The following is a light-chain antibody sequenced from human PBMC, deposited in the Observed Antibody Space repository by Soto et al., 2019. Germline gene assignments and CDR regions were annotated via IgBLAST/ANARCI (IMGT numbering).Light chain of an antibody. Sequence: EIVLTQSPGTLSLSPGERATLSCRASQSVTNNQFAWFRQKPGQAPRLLIWGVSNRATGIPDRFSGSGSGTDFTLTISSLQPEDFAVYFCQQYHNWPPITFGQGTRLEIK. CDR3: QQYHNWPPIT. J-gene: IGKJ5*01. CDR2: GVS. V-gene: IGKV3-20*01. CDR1: QSVTNNQ.